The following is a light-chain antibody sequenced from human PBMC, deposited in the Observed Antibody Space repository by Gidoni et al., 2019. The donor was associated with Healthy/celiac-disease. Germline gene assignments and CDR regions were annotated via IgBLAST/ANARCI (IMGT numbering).Light chain of an antibody. CDR1: SLRSYY. V-gene: IGLV3-19*01. J-gene: IGLJ2*01. CDR2: GKN. CDR3: HSRDSSGNHYVV. Sequence: SSELTQDPAVSVALGQTVRITFPGDSLRSYYASLYQPKPGQAPGLVIYGKNNRPSGIPHRFSGSSSGNTASLTITGAQAEDEADYYCHSRDSSGNHYVVFGGGTKLTVL.